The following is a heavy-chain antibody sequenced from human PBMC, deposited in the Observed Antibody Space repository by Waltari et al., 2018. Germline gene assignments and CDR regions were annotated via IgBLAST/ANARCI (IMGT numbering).Heavy chain of an antibody. J-gene: IGHJ3*01. CDR3: ATYIGASVGTAAFDV. Sequence: QLQLQASGPRLVRPSETLSLICRVSGVSITSNRHYWAWIRQSRGRGLEWIGTVSYSGTTYISPSLKSRVSVSRDTSKNQVSLILGSVTAADMAVYYCATYIGASVGTAAFDVWGQGTMVTVSS. V-gene: IGHV4-39*01. D-gene: IGHD5-12*01. CDR2: VSYSGTT. CDR1: GVSITSNRHY.